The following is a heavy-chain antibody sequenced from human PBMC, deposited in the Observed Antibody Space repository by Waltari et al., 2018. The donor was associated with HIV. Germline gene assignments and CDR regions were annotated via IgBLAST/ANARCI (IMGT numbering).Heavy chain of an antibody. Sequence: QGQLVESGGGVVQPGGFLRLSCAASGFSFSISGMHWVRQAPGTGLEWGTFIRYDGNTKYYADSVKGRFTSSRDNSKNTLYLQMSSLRAEDTAVYYCAKELRSGYSYYYYGMDVWGQGTTVTVSS. CDR1: GFSFSISG. D-gene: IGHD2-15*01. CDR3: AKELRSGYSYYYYGMDV. CDR2: IRYDGNTK. V-gene: IGHV3-30*02. J-gene: IGHJ6*02.